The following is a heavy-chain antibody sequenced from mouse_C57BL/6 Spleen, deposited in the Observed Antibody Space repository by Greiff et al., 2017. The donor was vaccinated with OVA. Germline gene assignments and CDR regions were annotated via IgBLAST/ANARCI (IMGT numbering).Heavy chain of an antibody. CDR3: ASIYYDYDRGFAY. CDR1: GYTFTSYW. Sequence: QVQLQQPGAELVRPGTSVKLSCKASGYTFTSYWMHWVKQRPGQGLEWIGVIDPSDSYTNYNQKFKGKATLTVDTSSSTAYMQLSSLTSEDSAVYYCASIYYDYDRGFAYWGQGTLVTVSA. J-gene: IGHJ3*01. V-gene: IGHV1-59*01. CDR2: IDPSDSYT. D-gene: IGHD2-4*01.